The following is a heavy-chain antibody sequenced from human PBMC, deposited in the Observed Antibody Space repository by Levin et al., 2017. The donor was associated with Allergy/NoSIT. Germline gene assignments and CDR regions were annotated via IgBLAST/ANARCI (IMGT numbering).Heavy chain of an antibody. D-gene: IGHD6-6*01. CDR1: GGTFSSYA. CDR3: ARGGSSSPFYYYYMDG. Sequence: SVKVSCKASGGTFSSYAISWVRQAPGQGLEWMGGIIPIFGTANYAQKFQGRVTITADKSTSTAYMELSSLRSEDTAVYYCARGGSSSPFYYYYMDGWGKGTTVTVSS. V-gene: IGHV1-69*06. CDR2: IIPIFGTA. J-gene: IGHJ6*03.